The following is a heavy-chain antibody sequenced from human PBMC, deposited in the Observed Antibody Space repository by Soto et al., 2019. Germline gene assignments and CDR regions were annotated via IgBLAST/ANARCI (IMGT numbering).Heavy chain of an antibody. D-gene: IGHD5-18*01. CDR1: GVSVSGSY. CDR2: IYSGGST. J-gene: IGHJ6*02. CDR3: AREGCSLWGYYGMDV. V-gene: IGHV3-53*01. Sequence: GSLSLTCAVSGVSVSGSYLIWVCHSPGKGLEWVLVIYSGGSTYYADSVKGRFTMSIDNSKNTLYLKMCSLSAADTAVYYCAREGCSLWGYYGMDVWGPGTTVTVSS.